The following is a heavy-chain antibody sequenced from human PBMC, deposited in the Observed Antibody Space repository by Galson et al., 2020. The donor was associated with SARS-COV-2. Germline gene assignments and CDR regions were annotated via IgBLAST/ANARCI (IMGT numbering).Heavy chain of an antibody. Sequence: TGGSLRLSCAASGFTFSDYYMSWIRQAPGKGLEWVSYISSSGSTIYYADSVKGRFTISRDNAKNSLYLQMNSLRAEDTAVYYCARDQIAVAGTIYYYGMDVWGQGTTVTVSS. J-gene: IGHJ6*02. CDR2: ISSSGSTI. CDR3: ARDQIAVAGTIYYYGMDV. CDR1: GFTFSDYY. V-gene: IGHV3-11*01. D-gene: IGHD6-19*01.